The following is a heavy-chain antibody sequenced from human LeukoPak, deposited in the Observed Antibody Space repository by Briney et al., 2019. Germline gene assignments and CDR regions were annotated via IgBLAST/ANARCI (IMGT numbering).Heavy chain of an antibody. Sequence: GASVKVSCKASGYTFTSYDINWVRQATGQGLEWMGWMNPNSGNTGYAQKFQGRVTITRNTSISTAYMELSSLRSEDTAVYYCARRVEYQLLSSNNWFDPWGQGTLVTVSS. D-gene: IGHD2-2*01. CDR3: ARRVEYQLLSSNNWFDP. J-gene: IGHJ5*02. CDR2: MNPNSGNT. V-gene: IGHV1-8*03. CDR1: GYTFTSYD.